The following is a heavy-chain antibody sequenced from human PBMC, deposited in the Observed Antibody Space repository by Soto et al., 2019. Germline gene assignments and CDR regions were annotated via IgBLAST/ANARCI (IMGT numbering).Heavy chain of an antibody. CDR3: TKDAGDYSGSGTIGYFDY. V-gene: IGHV3-9*01. CDR2: ISWNSGSI. J-gene: IGHJ4*02. Sequence: DVQLVESGGGLVQPGRSLRLSCAASGFTFDDYAMHWVRQAPGKGLEWVSGISWNSGSIDYADSVKGRFTISRDNAKNSLYLQRNSLRAEDTALYYCTKDAGDYSGSGTIGYFDYWGQGTLVTVSS. CDR1: GFTFDDYA. D-gene: IGHD3-10*01.